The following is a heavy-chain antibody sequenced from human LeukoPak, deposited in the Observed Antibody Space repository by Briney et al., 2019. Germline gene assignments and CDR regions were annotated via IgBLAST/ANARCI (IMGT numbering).Heavy chain of an antibody. CDR3: ARETTKGPITMVRGVITYYFDY. Sequence: GASVKVSCKASGYTFTGYYMHWVRQAPGQGLEWMGWINPNSGGTNYVQKFQGRVTMTRDTSISTAYMELSRLRSDDTAVYYCARETTKGPITMVRGVITYYFDYWGQGTLVTVSS. V-gene: IGHV1-2*02. D-gene: IGHD3-10*01. CDR1: GYTFTGYY. CDR2: INPNSGGT. J-gene: IGHJ4*02.